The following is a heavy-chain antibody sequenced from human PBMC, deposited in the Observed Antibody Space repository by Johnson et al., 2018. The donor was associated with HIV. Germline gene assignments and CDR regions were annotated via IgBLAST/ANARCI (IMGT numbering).Heavy chain of an antibody. Sequence: VQLVESGGGLVQPGRSLRLSCAASGFTFDDYAMHWVRQAPGKGLEWVSGISWNSGSKGYADSVKGRFTISREYAKNSLYLQMNRLRAEDTAVYYCAKVVSAVARACDMCSQVTMGTVAS. V-gene: IGHV3-9*01. CDR1: GFTFDDYA. CDR2: ISWNSGSK. D-gene: IGHD6-19*01. CDR3: AKVVSAVARACDM. J-gene: IGHJ3*02.